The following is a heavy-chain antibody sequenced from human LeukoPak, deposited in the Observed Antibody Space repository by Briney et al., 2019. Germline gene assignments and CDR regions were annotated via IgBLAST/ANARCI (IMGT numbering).Heavy chain of an antibody. V-gene: IGHV3-30*02. J-gene: IGHJ4*02. Sequence: GGSLRLSCAASGFTFSRNTMHWVRQAPGKGLEWVAFIRYDGSNKYYADSVKGRFTISRDNSKNTLYLQMNSLRAEDTAVYYCAKDSGYCSSTSCYVYYFDYWGQGTLVTVSS. D-gene: IGHD2-2*01. CDR2: IRYDGSNK. CDR3: AKDSGYCSSTSCYVYYFDY. CDR1: GFTFSRNT.